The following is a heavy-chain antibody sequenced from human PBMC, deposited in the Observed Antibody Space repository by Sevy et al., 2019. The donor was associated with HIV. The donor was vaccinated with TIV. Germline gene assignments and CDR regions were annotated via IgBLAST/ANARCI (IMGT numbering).Heavy chain of an antibody. V-gene: IGHV4-39*01. CDR2: IHHRGDS. D-gene: IGHD3-22*01. CDR3: ARHCLHYFDNTGYGEAFDI. Sequence: SETLSLTCTVSGDSIRSSVHFWAWIRQPPGKGLQWLGSIHHRGDSYYNPSLRSRVTISVDTSKNQVSLNLNSMTAADAAVYFCARHCLHYFDNTGYGEAFDIWGLGSLVTVSS. J-gene: IGHJ3*02. CDR1: GDSIRSSVHF.